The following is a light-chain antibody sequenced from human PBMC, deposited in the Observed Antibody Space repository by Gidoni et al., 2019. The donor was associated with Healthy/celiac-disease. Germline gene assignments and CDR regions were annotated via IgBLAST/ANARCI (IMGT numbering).Light chain of an antibody. J-gene: IGLJ3*02. CDR1: SSNIGSNY. Sequence: QSVLTQPPSASGTPGPRVTISCSGRSSNIGSNYVYWYQQLPGTAPKPLIYRNNQRPSGVPDRFSGSKSGTSASLAISGLRSEDEADYYCAAWDDSLSGWVFGGGTKLTVL. V-gene: IGLV1-47*01. CDR3: AAWDDSLSGWV. CDR2: RNN.